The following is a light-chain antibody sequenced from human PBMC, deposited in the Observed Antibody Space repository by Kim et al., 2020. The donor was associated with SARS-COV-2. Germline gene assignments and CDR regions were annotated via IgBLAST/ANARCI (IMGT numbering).Light chain of an antibody. J-gene: IGLJ1*01. CDR1: SSSIGAIYD. V-gene: IGLV1-40*01. CDR2: GNT. Sequence: ITLSCTWSSSSIGAIYDVHWYQQLPGTAPKLLIFGNTNRPSGVPDRFSASTSGTSASLAITGLQADDEADYYCQSYDDSLSGSYVFGTGTKVTVL. CDR3: QSYDDSLSGSYV.